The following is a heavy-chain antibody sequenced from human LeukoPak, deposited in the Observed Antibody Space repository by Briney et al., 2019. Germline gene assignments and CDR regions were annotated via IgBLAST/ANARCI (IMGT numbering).Heavy chain of an antibody. CDR1: GLTLSSYA. D-gene: IGHD6-6*01. CDR3: ARKVGAARTPDED. Sequence: GRSLRLSCAASGLTLSSYAMHWVRQAPGKWLEWGTVISYDGSDNYYADSVKGRFTVSRDNSKNTVYLKMNSLSAEDTAVYYCARKVGAARTPDEDWGQGTLVTVSS. V-gene: IGHV3-30-3*01. J-gene: IGHJ4*02. CDR2: ISYDGSDN.